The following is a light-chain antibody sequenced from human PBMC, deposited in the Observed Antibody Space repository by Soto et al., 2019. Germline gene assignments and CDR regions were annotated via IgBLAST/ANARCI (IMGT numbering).Light chain of an antibody. V-gene: IGKV3-20*01. CDR2: GAS. Sequence: EIVLTQSPGTLSLSPGERATLSCRASQSVSSSYLAWYQQKPGQAPRLLIYGASNRATGIPDRFIGSGSGTDFTLTIRRMEPEDFAVYYCQQHGSSRTFGQGTKVDIK. CDR3: QQHGSSRT. J-gene: IGKJ1*01. CDR1: QSVSSSY.